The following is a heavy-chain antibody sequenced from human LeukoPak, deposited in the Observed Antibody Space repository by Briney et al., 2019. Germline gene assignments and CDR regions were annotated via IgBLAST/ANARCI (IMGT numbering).Heavy chain of an antibody. CDR2: IYYSGST. CDR1: GGSISSYY. D-gene: IGHD3-16*01. CDR3: ASLGVVLGSPPHFTTDAFDI. Sequence: SETLSLTCTVSGGSISSYYWSWIRQPPGKGLEWIGYIYYSGSTNYNPSLKSRVTISVDTSKNQFSLKLSSVTAADTAVYYCASLGVVLGSPPHFTTDAFDIWGQGTMVTVSS. J-gene: IGHJ3*02. V-gene: IGHV4-59*01.